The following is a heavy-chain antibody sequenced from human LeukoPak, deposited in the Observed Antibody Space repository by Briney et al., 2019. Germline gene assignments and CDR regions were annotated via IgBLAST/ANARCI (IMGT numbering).Heavy chain of an antibody. CDR1: RGTFSSYA. Sequence: ASVKVSCKASRGTFSSYAISWVRQAPGQGLEWMGRIIPILGIANYAQKFQGRVTITADKSTSTAYMELSSLRSEDTAVYYCASGYSYCDYWGQGTLVTVSS. V-gene: IGHV1-69*04. D-gene: IGHD5-18*01. J-gene: IGHJ4*02. CDR3: ASGYSYCDY. CDR2: IIPILGIA.